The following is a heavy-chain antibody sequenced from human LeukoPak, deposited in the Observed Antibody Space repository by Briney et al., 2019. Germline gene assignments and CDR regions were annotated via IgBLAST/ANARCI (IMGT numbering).Heavy chain of an antibody. Sequence: PGGSLRLSCAASGFTFDDYAMHWVRHAPGKGLEWVSGISWNSGSIGYADSVKGRFTISRDNAKNSLYLQMNSLRAEDTALYFCAKDTYSSSLTGFDYWGQGTLVTVSS. CDR3: AKDTYSSSLTGFDY. J-gene: IGHJ4*02. D-gene: IGHD6-6*01. CDR1: GFTFDDYA. CDR2: ISWNSGSI. V-gene: IGHV3-9*01.